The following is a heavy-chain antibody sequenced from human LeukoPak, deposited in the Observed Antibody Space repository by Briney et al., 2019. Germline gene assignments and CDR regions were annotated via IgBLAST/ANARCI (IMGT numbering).Heavy chain of an antibody. CDR3: ARSLSLVGPHDY. J-gene: IGHJ4*02. D-gene: IGHD1-26*01. CDR1: GGTFSSYA. CDR2: IIPIFGTA. V-gene: IGHV1-69*13. Sequence: SVKVSCKASGGTFSSYAISWVRQAPGQGLEWMGGIIPIFGTANYAQKFQGRVTITADESTSTAYMELSSLRSDDTAVYYYARSLSLVGPHDYWGQGTLVTVSS.